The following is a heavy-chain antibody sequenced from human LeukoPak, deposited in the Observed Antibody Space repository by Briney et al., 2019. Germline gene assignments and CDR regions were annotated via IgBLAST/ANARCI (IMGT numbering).Heavy chain of an antibody. CDR2: IYHSGST. CDR3: ARDQGATVTPDRTARLPNWFDP. CDR1: GGSISSSNW. Sequence: SGTLSLTCAVSGGSISSSNWWSWVRQPPGKGLEWMGEIYHSGSTNYNPSLKSRVTISVDTSKNQFSLKLSSVTAADTAVYYCARDQGATVTPDRTARLPNWFDPWGQGTLVTVSS. J-gene: IGHJ5*02. V-gene: IGHV4-4*02. D-gene: IGHD4-17*01.